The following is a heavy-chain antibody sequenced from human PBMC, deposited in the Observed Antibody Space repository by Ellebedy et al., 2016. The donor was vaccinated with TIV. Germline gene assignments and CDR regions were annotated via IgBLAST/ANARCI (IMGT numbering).Heavy chain of an antibody. V-gene: IGHV1-46*01. CDR1: GYTFTAYY. Sequence: ASVKVSCKASGYTFTAYYIHWVRQAPGQGLEWVGTLNPSTGGTSYAQKFQGRVTLTRDTSTSTAYMELSRLRSDDTAVYYCARGYGSGSYYPADPWGQGTLVTVSS. J-gene: IGHJ5*02. D-gene: IGHD3-10*01. CDR3: ARGYGSGSYYPADP. CDR2: LNPSTGGT.